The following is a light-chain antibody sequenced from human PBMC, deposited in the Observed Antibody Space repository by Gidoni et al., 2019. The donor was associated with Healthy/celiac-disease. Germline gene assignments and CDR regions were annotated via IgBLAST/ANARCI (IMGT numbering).Light chain of an antibody. Sequence: QSALTQPASVSGSPGQSITISCTGTSSDIGSYNSVSWYQQHPGKAPKLMIYDVTNRPSGVSNRFSASKSGNTASLNISGLQAEDEAEYYCSSYTTSNTQVFGGGTALTVL. V-gene: IGLV2-14*03. CDR1: SSDIGSYNS. CDR3: SSYTTSNTQV. J-gene: IGLJ2*01. CDR2: DVT.